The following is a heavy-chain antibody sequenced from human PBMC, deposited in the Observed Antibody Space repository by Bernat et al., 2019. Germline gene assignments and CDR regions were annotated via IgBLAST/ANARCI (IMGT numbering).Heavy chain of an antibody. Sequence: QVQLQESGPGLVKPSETLSLTCSVSVGSISSSNYCWGWIRQSPGKGLEWIGEINHSGSTNYNPSLKSRVTISVDTSKNQFSLKLSSVTAADTAVYYCARGRHLIQLFFFIGAGTAKLAFDPWGQGTLVTVSS. V-gene: IGHV4-39*07. CDR2: INHSGST. D-gene: IGHD5-18*01. CDR3: ARGRHLIQLFFFIGAGTAKLAFDP. CDR1: VGSISSSNYC. J-gene: IGHJ5*02.